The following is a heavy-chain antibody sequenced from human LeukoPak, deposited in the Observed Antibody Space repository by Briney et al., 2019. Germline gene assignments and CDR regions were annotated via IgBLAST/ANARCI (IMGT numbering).Heavy chain of an antibody. CDR1: GFTFTSYA. CDR2: ISYSSGTT. Sequence: GGSLRLSCASSGFTFTSYAVSWVRQAPGKGLEWVSTISYSSGTTYHTDSVKGRFTISRDISKNTVYLQMNSLKAEDTAVYYCANSRTFDYWGQGTLVTVSS. J-gene: IGHJ4*02. D-gene: IGHD1-14*01. V-gene: IGHV3-23*01. CDR3: ANSRTFDY.